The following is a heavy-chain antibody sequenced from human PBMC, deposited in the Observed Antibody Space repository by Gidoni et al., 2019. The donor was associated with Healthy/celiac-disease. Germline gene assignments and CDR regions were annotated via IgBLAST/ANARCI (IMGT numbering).Heavy chain of an antibody. J-gene: IGHJ4*02. D-gene: IGHD6-6*01. CDR1: GYTFTGYY. CDR3: AREYSSSGVDY. CDR2: INPNRGGT. V-gene: IGHV1-2*04. Sequence: QVQLVQSGAEVKKPGASVKVSCKASGYTFTGYYMHWVRQAPGQGLEWMGWINPNRGGTNYAQKFQGWVTMTRDTSISTAYMELSRLRSDDTAVYYCAREYSSSGVDYWGQGTLVTVSS.